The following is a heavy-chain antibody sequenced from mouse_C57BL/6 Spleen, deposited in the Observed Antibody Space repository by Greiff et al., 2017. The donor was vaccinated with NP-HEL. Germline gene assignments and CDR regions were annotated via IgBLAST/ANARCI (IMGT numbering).Heavy chain of an antibody. CDR1: GYTFTSYW. J-gene: IGHJ2*01. CDR3: ARGGNYPDY. Sequence: QVQLKQPGAELVKPGASVKLSCKASGYTFTSYWMHWVKQRPGQGLEWIGMIHPSSGSTNYNEKFKSKATLTVDKSSSTAYMQLSSLTSEDSAVYYCARGGNYPDYWGQGTTLTVSS. CDR2: IHPSSGST. V-gene: IGHV1-64*01.